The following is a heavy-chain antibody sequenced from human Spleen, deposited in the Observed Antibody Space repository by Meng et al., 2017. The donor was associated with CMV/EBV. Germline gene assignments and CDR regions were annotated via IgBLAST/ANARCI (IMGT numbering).Heavy chain of an antibody. CDR3: ARVRCSSTSCYTRGFDY. D-gene: IGHD2-2*02. V-gene: IGHV3-30*02. CDR1: GFTFSSYG. Sequence: GESLKISCAVSGFTFSSYGLLWVRQAPGKGLEWVPFIRFDGSNKFYADSVKGRFTISRDNAKNSLYLQMNSLRAEDTAVYYCARVRCSSTSCYTRGFDYWGQGTLVTVSS. J-gene: IGHJ4*02. CDR2: IRFDGSNK.